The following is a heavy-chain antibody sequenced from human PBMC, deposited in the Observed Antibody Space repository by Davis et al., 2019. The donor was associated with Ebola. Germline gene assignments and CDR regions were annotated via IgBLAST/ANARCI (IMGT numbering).Heavy chain of an antibody. Sequence: ASVKVSCKDSGYNFIDYYMQWVRQAPGQGLEWMGMINANDGRTIYATKFQRRVTVTRDTSINTSYMEMTSLTSDDTAVYYCAAQVAGRSGLGHWGKGTLVTVSS. CDR2: INANDGRT. J-gene: IGHJ4*02. V-gene: IGHV1-2*02. D-gene: IGHD6-19*01. CDR3: AAQVAGRSGLGH. CDR1: GYNFIDYY.